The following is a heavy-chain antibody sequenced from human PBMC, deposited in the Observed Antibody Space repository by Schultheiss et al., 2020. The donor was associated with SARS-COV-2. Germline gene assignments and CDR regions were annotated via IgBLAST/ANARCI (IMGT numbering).Heavy chain of an antibody. CDR3: ARAYLDQPTGDY. V-gene: IGHV3-66*02. Sequence: GGSLRLSCAASGFTVSSNYMSWVRQAPGKGLEWVSAISGSGGSTYYADSVKGRLTISRDNSKNTLYLQMNSLRAEDTAVYYCARAYLDQPTGDYWGQGTLVTVS. J-gene: IGHJ4*02. D-gene: IGHD1/OR15-1a*01. CDR1: GFTVSSNY. CDR2: ISGSGGST.